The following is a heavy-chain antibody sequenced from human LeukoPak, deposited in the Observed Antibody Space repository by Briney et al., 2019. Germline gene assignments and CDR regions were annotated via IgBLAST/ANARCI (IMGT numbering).Heavy chain of an antibody. Sequence: GGSLRLSRAASGYTFRKYAMSSVRPAPGKGLEWGSGITTGGRPYYADSVKCRFTISRANSTNTVHVEMNRLIAESTAVYWCVKNGALAVDYFHHWGPGGLVTVSS. CDR3: VKNGALAVDYFHH. CDR2: ITTGGRP. CDR1: GYTFRKYA. V-gene: IGHV3-23*01. D-gene: IGHD6-19*01. J-gene: IGHJ1*01.